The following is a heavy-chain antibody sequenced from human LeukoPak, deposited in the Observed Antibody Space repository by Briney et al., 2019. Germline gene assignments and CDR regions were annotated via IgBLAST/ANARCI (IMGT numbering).Heavy chain of an antibody. J-gene: IGHJ3*02. CDR1: GGSISSSSYY. CDR2: IYYSGST. Sequence: PSETLSLTCTVSGGSISSSSYYWGWIRQPPGKGLEWIGSIYYSGSTYYNTSLKSRVTISVDTSKNQFSLKLSSVTAADTAAYYCARRITIFGVDATYAFDIWGQGTMVTVSS. CDR3: ARRITIFGVDATYAFDI. V-gene: IGHV4-39*07. D-gene: IGHD3-3*01.